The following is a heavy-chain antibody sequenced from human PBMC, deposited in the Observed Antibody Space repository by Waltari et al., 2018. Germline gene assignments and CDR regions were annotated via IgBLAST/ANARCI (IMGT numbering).Heavy chain of an antibody. Sequence: QLQLQESGPGLVKPSETLSLTCTVSGGSISSSSYYWGWIRQPPGKGLEWIGSIYYSGSTYYNPSLKSRVTISVDTSKNQFSLKLSSVTAADTAVYYCARHGLFGSSASHTFDIWGQGTMVTVSS. CDR1: GGSISSSSYY. CDR3: ARHGLFGSSASHTFDI. CDR2: IYYSGST. D-gene: IGHD6-6*01. V-gene: IGHV4-39*01. J-gene: IGHJ3*02.